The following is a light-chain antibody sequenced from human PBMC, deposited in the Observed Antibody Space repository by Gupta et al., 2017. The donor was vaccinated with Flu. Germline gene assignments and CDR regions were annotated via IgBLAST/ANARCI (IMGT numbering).Light chain of an antibody. J-gene: IGKJ1*01. CDR2: GAS. Sequence: EIVMTQSPATLSVSPGERATLSCRASQSVSSTLAWYQQKPGQSPRLLIYGASTRATGIPARFSGSGSGTEFTLTINSLQSEDFAVYYCQQANNCPSTFGQGTKVEIK. V-gene: IGKV3-15*01. CDR3: QQANNCPST. CDR1: QSVSST.